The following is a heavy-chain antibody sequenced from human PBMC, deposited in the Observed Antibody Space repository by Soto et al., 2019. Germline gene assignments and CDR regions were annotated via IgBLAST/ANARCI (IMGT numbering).Heavy chain of an antibody. CDR3: ARARESSVVPHFDY. CDR2: IHYSGST. Sequence: PSETLSLTCTVSGGSISSSYWSWVRLPPGKGLEWIGYIHYSGSTNYNPSLKSRVTISVDTSKNQFSLKLSSVTAADTAVYYCARARESSVVPHFDYWGQGTMVTVSS. D-gene: IGHD3-22*01. J-gene: IGHJ4*02. CDR1: GGSISSSY. V-gene: IGHV4-59*08.